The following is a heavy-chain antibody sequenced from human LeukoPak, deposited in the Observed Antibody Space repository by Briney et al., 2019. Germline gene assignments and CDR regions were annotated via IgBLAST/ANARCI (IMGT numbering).Heavy chain of an antibody. CDR2: IYWNDAK. CDR1: GFSLSTSGVG. J-gene: IGHJ4*02. Sequence: KESGPTPVKPTQTLTLTFTFSGFSLSTSGVGVGWIRQPPGKALERLALIYWNDAKRYSPSLKTRLTITKDTSKNQVVLTMIKIDHVDTATHYCAHSFVISTYYYDSSGQKYYFDYWGQGTLATVSS. V-gene: IGHV2-5*01. CDR3: AHSFVISTYYYDSSGQKYYFDY. D-gene: IGHD3-22*01.